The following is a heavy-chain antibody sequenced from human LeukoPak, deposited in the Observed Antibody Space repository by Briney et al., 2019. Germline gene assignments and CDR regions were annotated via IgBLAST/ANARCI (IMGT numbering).Heavy chain of an antibody. CDR3: ARVAERTWLPYDAAFDI. Sequence: SETLSLTCTVSGASISSWYWSWIRQPPGKGLEWIGTIYHGGSTYYNPSLESRVTISLDTSKNHFSLNLTSVTAADTAMYYCARVAERTWLPYDAAFDIWGLGTMVTVSS. V-gene: IGHV4-38-2*02. J-gene: IGHJ3*02. CDR2: IYHGGST. D-gene: IGHD3-9*01. CDR1: GASISSWY.